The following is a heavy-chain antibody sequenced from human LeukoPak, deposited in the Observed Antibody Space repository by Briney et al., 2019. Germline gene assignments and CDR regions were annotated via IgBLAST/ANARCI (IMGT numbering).Heavy chain of an antibody. V-gene: IGHV3-48*01. Sequence: GGSLRLSCAASGFTFRNYYMHWVRQAPGKGLEWVSYISSSSSTIYYADSVKGRFTISRDNAKNSLYLQMNSLRAEDTAVYYCARNPSSDYWGQGTLVTVSS. CDR3: ARNPSSDY. CDR1: GFTFRNYY. J-gene: IGHJ4*02. CDR2: ISSSSSTI.